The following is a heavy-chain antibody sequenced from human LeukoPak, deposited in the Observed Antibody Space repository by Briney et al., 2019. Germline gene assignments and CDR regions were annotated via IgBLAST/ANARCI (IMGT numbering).Heavy chain of an antibody. CDR2: IWYDGSNK. D-gene: IGHD1-26*01. J-gene: IGHJ3*02. CDR1: GFTFSSYG. V-gene: IGHV3-33*01. CDR3: ARAVGATTNAFDI. Sequence: GGSLRPSCAASGFTFSSYGMHWVRQAPGKGLEWVAVIWYDGSNKYYADSVKGRFTISRDNSKNTLYLQMNSLRAEDTAVYYCARAVGATTNAFDIWGQGTMVTVSS.